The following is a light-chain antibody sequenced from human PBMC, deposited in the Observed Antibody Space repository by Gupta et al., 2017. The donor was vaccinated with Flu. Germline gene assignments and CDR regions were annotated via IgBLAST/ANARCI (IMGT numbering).Light chain of an antibody. Sequence: QLVVTQSPSASASLGASVKFTCTLSTRYSSYAIAWHQQQPGKGPRYLMKVNSDGIHKKGDGIPDRFSGSSSGAERYLTISSLQFDDEADYYCQSWDIGTYVAFGGGTKLTVL. J-gene: IGLJ2*01. CDR1: TRYSSYA. CDR2: VNSDGIH. CDR3: QSWDIGTYVA. V-gene: IGLV4-69*01.